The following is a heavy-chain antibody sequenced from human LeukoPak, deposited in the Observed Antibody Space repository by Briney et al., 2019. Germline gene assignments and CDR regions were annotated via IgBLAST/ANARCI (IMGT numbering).Heavy chain of an antibody. J-gene: IGHJ4*02. V-gene: IGHV1-2*02. CDR3: AREYYYDSSGYFPFDY. CDR1: GYTFTGYY. Sequence: ASVKVSCKASGYTFTGYYMHWARQAPGQGLEWMGWINPNSGGTNYAQKFQGRVTITADESTRTAYMELSSLRSEDTAVYYCAREYYYDSSGYFPFDYWGQGTLVTVSS. D-gene: IGHD3-22*01. CDR2: INPNSGGT.